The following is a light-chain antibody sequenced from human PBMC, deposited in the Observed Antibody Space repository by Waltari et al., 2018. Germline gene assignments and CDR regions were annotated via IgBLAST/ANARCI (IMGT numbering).Light chain of an antibody. CDR2: KAS. V-gene: IGKV1-5*03. CDR3: QHYNTYPVT. J-gene: IGKJ2*01. Sequence: DFQMTQSPSTVSASVGDRVTITCRASQSISTWLAWYQQKPGKAPKLLIYKASDLESGVPSRFSGSGSGTEFTLTISSLQPDDFATYYCQHYNTYPVTFGQGTKLDI. CDR1: QSISTW.